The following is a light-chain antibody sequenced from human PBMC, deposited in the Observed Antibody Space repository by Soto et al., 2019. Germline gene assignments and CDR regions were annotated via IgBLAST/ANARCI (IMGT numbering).Light chain of an antibody. Sequence: QSALTQPASVSGSPGQSITISCTGTSSDVGYFNYVSWYQQHPGKAPKLLIYEVSNRPSGLSNRFSGSKSGNTASLTISGLQAEDEAYYYCWSYAGNTIFVFGGGTQLTVL. V-gene: IGLV2-23*02. CDR2: EVS. J-gene: IGLJ2*01. CDR3: WSYAGNTIFV. CDR1: SSDVGYFNY.